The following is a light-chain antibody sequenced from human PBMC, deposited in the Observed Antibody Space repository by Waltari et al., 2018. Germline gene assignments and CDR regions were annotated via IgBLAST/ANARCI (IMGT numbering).Light chain of an antibody. J-gene: IGKJ2*01. CDR2: GAS. CDR3: QQYNNWPPMYT. CDR1: PSVSSH. Sequence: IVMTQSPATLSVSPGERATLSCRASPSVSSHLAWYQQKPGQAPRLLIYGASTRATGIPARFSVSGCGTECTLTISSMQSEEFAVYYGQQYNNWPPMYTFGQGTKLEIK. V-gene: IGKV3-15*01.